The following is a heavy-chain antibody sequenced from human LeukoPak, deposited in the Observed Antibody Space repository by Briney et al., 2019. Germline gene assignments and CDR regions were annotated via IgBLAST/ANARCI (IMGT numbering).Heavy chain of an antibody. CDR3: ARDVYSGSYFNWFDP. V-gene: IGHV3-21*01. Sequence: GGSLRLSCAASGFTFSSYEMNWVRQAPGKGLEWVSSISSSSSYIYYADSVKGRFTISRDNAKNSLYLQMNSLRAEDTAVYYCARDVYSGSYFNWFDPWGQGTLVTVSS. J-gene: IGHJ5*02. D-gene: IGHD1-26*01. CDR1: GFTFSSYE. CDR2: ISSSSSYI.